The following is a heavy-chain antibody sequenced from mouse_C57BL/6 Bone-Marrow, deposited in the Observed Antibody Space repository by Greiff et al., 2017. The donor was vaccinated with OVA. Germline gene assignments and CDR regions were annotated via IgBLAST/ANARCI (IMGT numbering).Heavy chain of an antibody. Sequence: VQLQQPGAELVKPGASVKLSCKASGYTFTSYWMQWVKQRPGQGLEWIGEIDPSDSYTNYNQKFKGKATLTVDTSSSTAYMQLSSLTSEDSAVYYCASDNWDWFAYWGQGTRVTVSA. CDR1: GYTFTSYW. V-gene: IGHV1-50*01. CDR2: IDPSDSYT. CDR3: ASDNWDWFAY. J-gene: IGHJ3*01. D-gene: IGHD4-1*02.